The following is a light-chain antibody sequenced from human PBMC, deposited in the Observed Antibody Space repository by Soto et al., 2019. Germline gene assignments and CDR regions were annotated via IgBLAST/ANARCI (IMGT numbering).Light chain of an antibody. CDR2: AAS. Sequence: DIQMTQSPSSLSASVGDRVTITCRASQSISSYLNWYQQKPGKAPKLLIYAASSLQSGVPSRFSGSGFGTDFTLTISSLQPEDFATYYCQQSYSTSWTFGQGTMVEIK. CDR1: QSISSY. V-gene: IGKV1-39*01. CDR3: QQSYSTSWT. J-gene: IGKJ1*01.